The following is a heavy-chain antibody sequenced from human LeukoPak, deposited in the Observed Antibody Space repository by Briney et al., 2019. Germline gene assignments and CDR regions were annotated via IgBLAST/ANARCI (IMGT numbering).Heavy chain of an antibody. CDR3: ARVVRDSGWYYFDY. CDR1: GFTFSDYY. Sequence: GGSLRLSCAASGFTFSDYYMSWIRQAPGKGPEWVSYISSSSSYTNYADSVKGRFTISRDNAKNSLYLQMNSLRAEDTAVYYCARVVRDSGWYYFDYWGQGALVTVSS. J-gene: IGHJ4*02. V-gene: IGHV3-11*06. CDR2: ISSSSSYT. D-gene: IGHD6-19*01.